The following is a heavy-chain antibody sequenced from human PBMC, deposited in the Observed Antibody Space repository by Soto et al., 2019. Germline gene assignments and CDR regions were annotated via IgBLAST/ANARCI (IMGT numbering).Heavy chain of an antibody. CDR1: GGSISSGGHY. CDR3: ARDQAYAYTRPGDYYYYGMDV. Sequence: QVQLQESGPGLVKPSQTLSLTCTVSGGSISSGGHYWNWIRQHPGKGLEWIGYIYYSGSTYYNPTLKSRVTISVDTSKNPFSLKLSSVPAADTAVYYCARDQAYAYTRPGDYYYYGMDVWGQGTTVTVSS. V-gene: IGHV4-31*03. D-gene: IGHD2-2*01. J-gene: IGHJ6*02. CDR2: IYYSGST.